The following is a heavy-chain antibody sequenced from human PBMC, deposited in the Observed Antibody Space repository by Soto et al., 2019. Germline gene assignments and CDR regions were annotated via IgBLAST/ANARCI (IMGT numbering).Heavy chain of an antibody. CDR2: IWYDGSNK. CDR3: ASDITVRGVSISGMDV. Sequence: QVQLVESGGGVVQPGRSLRLSCAASGFTFSSYGMHWVRQAPGKGLEWVAVIWYDGSNKYYADSVKGRFTISRDNSKNTLYLQMNSLRAEDTAVYYCASDITVRGVSISGMDVWGQGTTVTVSS. J-gene: IGHJ6*02. D-gene: IGHD3-10*02. CDR1: GFTFSSYG. V-gene: IGHV3-33*01.